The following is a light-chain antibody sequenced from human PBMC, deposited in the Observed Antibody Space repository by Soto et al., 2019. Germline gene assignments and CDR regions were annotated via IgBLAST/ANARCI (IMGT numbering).Light chain of an antibody. J-gene: IGKJ3*01. Sequence: EIVLTQSPATLSLSPGERATLSCRASQSVSSYLAWYQQKPGQAPRLLIYDASNRATGIPARFSGSGSGTDFTLTISSLEPEDFAVYYCQQRSNWPQPSFGPGTKVDIK. CDR1: QSVSSY. CDR2: DAS. CDR3: QQRSNWPQPS. V-gene: IGKV3-11*01.